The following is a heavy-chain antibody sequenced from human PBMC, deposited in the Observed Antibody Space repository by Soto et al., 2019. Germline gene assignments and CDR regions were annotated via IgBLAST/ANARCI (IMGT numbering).Heavy chain of an antibody. CDR3: AKAWAPAVNWFGL. CDR2: IFTSGST. CDR1: GGPISGYY. Sequence: SETLSLTCTVSGGPISGYYWNWIRQPAGKGLEWIGRIFTSGSTNYNPSLKSRVTMSVDTSKNQFSLNLNNVTAADTAVYYCAKAWAPAVNWFGLSGQGTSVTVSS. J-gene: IGHJ5*02. D-gene: IGHD7-27*01. V-gene: IGHV4-4*07.